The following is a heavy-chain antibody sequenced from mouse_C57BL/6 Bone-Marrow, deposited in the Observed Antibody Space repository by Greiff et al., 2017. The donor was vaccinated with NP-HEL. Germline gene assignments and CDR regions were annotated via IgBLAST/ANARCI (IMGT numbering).Heavy chain of an antibody. J-gene: IGHJ3*01. CDR2: IDPENGDT. CDR3: TTGGYSWFAY. D-gene: IGHD2-3*01. V-gene: IGHV14-4*01. CDR1: GFNIKDDY. Sequence: VQLKQSGAELVRPGASVKLSCTASGFNIKDDYMHWVKQRPEQGLEWIGWIDPENGDTEYASKFQGKATITADTSSNTAYLQLSSLTTEDTAVYYCTTGGYSWFAYWGQETLVTVSA.